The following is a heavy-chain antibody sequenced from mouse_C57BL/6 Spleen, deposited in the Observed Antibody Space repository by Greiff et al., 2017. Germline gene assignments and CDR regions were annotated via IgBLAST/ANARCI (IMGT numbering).Heavy chain of an antibody. CDR2: IDPSDGET. Sequence: QVQLQQPGAELVRPGSSVKLSCKASGYTFTSYWMPWVKQRPIQGLEWIGNIDPSDGETHYNQKFKGKATLTVDTSSSTAYMQLSSLTSEDSAVYYCAGSAATTVGEGDVGVWGTGTTVT. CDR3: AGSAATTVGEGDVGV. V-gene: IGHV1-52*01. D-gene: IGHD1-1*01. CDR1: GYTFTSYW. J-gene: IGHJ1*03.